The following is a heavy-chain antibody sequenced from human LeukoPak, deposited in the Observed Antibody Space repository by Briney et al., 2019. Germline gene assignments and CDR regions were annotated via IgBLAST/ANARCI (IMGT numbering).Heavy chain of an antibody. J-gene: IGHJ4*02. D-gene: IGHD5-18*01. CDR2: ISSGSTI. CDR3: ARVHRGYSYGY. V-gene: IGHV3-11*01. CDR1: GFTFSDYY. Sequence: GGSLRLSCAASGFTFSDYYMSWIRQAPGKGLEWVSYISSGSTIYYADSVKGRFTISRDNAKNSLYLQMNSLRAEDTAVYYCARVHRGYSYGYWGQGTLVTVSS.